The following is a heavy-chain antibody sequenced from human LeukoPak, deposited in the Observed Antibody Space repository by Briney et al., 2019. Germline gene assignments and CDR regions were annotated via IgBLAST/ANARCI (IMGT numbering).Heavy chain of an antibody. D-gene: IGHD3-16*01. J-gene: IGHJ5*02. CDR1: GYNFTTFG. CDR3: ARERGRGFDL. Sequence: GASVKVSFKGSGYNFTTFGLNWVRQAPGLGLEWMGWISTYNGNTHSPQKFEDRVTMTTHTSTSTAYMELRSLTSDDTAVYYCARERGRGFDLWGQGTLVTVSS. CDR2: ISTYNGNT. V-gene: IGHV1-18*01.